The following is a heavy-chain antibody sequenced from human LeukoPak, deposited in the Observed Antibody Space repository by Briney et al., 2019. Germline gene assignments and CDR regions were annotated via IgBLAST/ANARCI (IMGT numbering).Heavy chain of an antibody. CDR1: GYTFTGYY. CDR2: ISAYNGNT. J-gene: IGHJ5*02. D-gene: IGHD2-15*01. V-gene: IGHV1-18*04. CDR3: ARGMPPTDIVVVVAATHGGVDWFDP. Sequence: ASVEVSCKASGYTFTGYYMHWVRQAPGQGLEWMGWISAYNGNTNYAQKLQGRVTMTTDTSTSTAYMELRSLRSDDTAVYYCARGMPPTDIVVVVAATHGGVDWFDPWGQGTLVTVSS.